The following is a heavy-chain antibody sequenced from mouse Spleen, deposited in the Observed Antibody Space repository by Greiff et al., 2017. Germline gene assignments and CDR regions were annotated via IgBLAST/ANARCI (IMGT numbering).Heavy chain of an antibody. J-gene: IGHJ4*01. V-gene: IGHV1-39*01. D-gene: IGHD1-1*01. CDR1: GYSFTDYN. CDR3: ARNGGSSYDYAMDY. CDR2: INPNYGTT. Sequence: VQLKQSGPELVKPGASVKISCKASGYSFTDYNMNWVKQSNGKSLEWIGVINPNYGTTSYNQKFKGKATLTVDQSSSTAYMQLNSLTSEDSAVYYCARNGGSSYDYAMDYWGQGTSVTVSS.